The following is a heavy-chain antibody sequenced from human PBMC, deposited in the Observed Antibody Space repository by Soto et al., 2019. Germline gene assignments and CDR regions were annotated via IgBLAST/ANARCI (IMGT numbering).Heavy chain of an antibody. V-gene: IGHV4-39*01. CDR2: SYYSGTS. D-gene: IGHD1-20*01. J-gene: IGHJ5*02. CDR1: GGSIRVQSFY. Sequence: SETLSLTCTVSGGSIRVQSFYWTWIRQTPGKGLEWVGSSYYSGTSYFNPALKGRVTISVDTSTNQFSLRLTSVTAADTAVYYCTRRYNWNGYYFDPWGQGTLVTVSS. CDR3: TRRYNWNGYYFDP.